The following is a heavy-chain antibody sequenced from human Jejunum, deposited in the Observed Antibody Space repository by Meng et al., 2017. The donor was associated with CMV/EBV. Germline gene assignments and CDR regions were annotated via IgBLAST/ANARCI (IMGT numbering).Heavy chain of an antibody. D-gene: IGHD3-10*01. CDR3: ARGRGSGSSDY. CDR1: GFSVSSNY. V-gene: IGHV3-53*01. CDR2: IYSGDTT. J-gene: IGHJ4*02. Sequence: SCAASGFSVSSNYMTWVRQAPGKGLEWVSIIYSGDTTYYADSVKGRFTISRDNSKNTLSLQMNSLRVEDTAVYYCARGRGSGSSDYWGQGTLVTVSS.